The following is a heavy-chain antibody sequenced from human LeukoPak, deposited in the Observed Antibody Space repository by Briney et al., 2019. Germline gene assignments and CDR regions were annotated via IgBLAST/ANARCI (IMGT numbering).Heavy chain of an antibody. CDR2: ISSSSSTI. D-gene: IGHD6-6*01. J-gene: IGHJ5*02. V-gene: IGHV3-48*01. CDR1: GFTFSSYS. Sequence: PGGSLRLSCAASGFTFSSYSMNWVRQAPGKGLEWVSYISSSSSTIYYADSVKGRFTISRDNAKNSLYLQMNSLRAEDTAVYYCARDPGEGIAARLIWFDPWGQGTLVTVSS. CDR3: ARDPGEGIAARLIWFDP.